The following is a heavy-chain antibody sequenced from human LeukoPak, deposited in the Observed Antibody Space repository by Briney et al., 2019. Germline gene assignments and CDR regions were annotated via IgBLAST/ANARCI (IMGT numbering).Heavy chain of an antibody. CDR3: AKDTLTYYDFWSGYYFDY. Sequence: GGSLRLSCAASGFTFSSHAMSWVRQAPGKGLEWVSAISGSGGSTYYADSVKGRFTISRDNSKNTLYLQMNSLRAEDTAVYYCAKDTLTYYDFWSGYYFDYWGQGTLVTVSS. V-gene: IGHV3-23*01. CDR2: ISGSGGST. D-gene: IGHD3-3*01. CDR1: GFTFSSHA. J-gene: IGHJ4*02.